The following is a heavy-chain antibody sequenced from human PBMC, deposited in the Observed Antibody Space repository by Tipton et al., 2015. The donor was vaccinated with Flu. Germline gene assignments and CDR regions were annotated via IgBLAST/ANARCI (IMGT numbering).Heavy chain of an antibody. Sequence: QVQLVQSGAEVRKPGASVKVSCKASGYTFTTYYMHWVRQAPGQGLEWMGIIYPSVGSTRYAQKFQGRVTMTRDTSSNTVYMELSSLRLEDTAVYYCARGDVVVVEGSLGLDDWGQGTLVTVSS. V-gene: IGHV1-46*01. CDR1: GYTFTTYY. CDR2: IYPSVGST. D-gene: IGHD2-21*01. J-gene: IGHJ4*02. CDR3: ARGDVVVVEGSLGLDD.